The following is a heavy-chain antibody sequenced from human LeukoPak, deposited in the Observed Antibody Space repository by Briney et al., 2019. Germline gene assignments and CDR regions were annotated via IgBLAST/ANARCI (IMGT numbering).Heavy chain of an antibody. CDR1: GFTFSGYS. CDR3: ARDERGTWYEDS. Sequence: GGSLRLSCAASGFTFSGYSPNWVRQAPGKGLEWVSFISSTSSYIYYADSVKGRFTISRDNAKNSLFLQMNSLRAEDTAVYFCARDERGTWYEDSWGQGTLVTVSS. V-gene: IGHV3-21*01. J-gene: IGHJ4*02. D-gene: IGHD6-13*01. CDR2: ISSTSSYI.